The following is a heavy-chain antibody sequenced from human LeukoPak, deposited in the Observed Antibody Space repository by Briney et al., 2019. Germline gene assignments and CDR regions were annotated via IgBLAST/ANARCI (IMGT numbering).Heavy chain of an antibody. V-gene: IGHV4-38-2*02. D-gene: IGHD1-1*01. CDR3: ARDRGTWNDDGFDY. CDR1: GYSISSGYY. CDR2: ISHSGST. Sequence: SETLSLTCSVAGYSISSGYYWGWIRQPPGKGLEWIGSISHSGSTYYNPSLKSRVTMSVDTSKNQFSLKLSSVTAADTAVYYCARDRGTWNDDGFDYWGQGTLVTVSS. J-gene: IGHJ4*02.